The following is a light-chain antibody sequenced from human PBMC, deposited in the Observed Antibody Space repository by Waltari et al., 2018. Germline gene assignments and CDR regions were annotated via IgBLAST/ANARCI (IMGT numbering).Light chain of an antibody. CDR3: SAWDDSLRGWV. CDR1: SSNIGSTY. Sequence: QSVLTQPPSASGTPGQRVTISCSGSSSNIGSTYVYWYQQLPGTAPKLLIYRNNQRPAGDPARFSGSNYGTSASLAISGLRTKDEAEYDCSAWDDSLRGWVFGGGTKLTVL. J-gene: IGLJ3*02. CDR2: RNN. V-gene: IGLV1-47*01.